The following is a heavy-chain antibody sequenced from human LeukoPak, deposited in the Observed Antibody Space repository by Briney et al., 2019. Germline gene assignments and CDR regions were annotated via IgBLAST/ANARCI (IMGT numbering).Heavy chain of an antibody. J-gene: IGHJ6*02. CDR2: IIPIFGTA. CDR1: GYTFTSYG. CDR3: ARDTHYYGSGSYDLYGMDV. Sequence: GASVKVSCKASGYTFTSYGVSWVRQAPRQELEWMGGIIPIFGTANYAQKFQGRVTITADESTSTAYMELSSLRSEDTAVYYCARDTHYYGSGSYDLYGMDVWGQGTTVTVSS. D-gene: IGHD3-10*01. V-gene: IGHV1-69*13.